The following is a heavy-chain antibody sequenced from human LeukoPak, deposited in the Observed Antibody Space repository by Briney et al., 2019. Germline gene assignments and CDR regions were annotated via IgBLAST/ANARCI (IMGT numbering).Heavy chain of an antibody. CDR2: ISASGGTT. J-gene: IGHJ4*02. V-gene: IGHV3-23*01. CDR1: GFTFSNSA. Sequence: GGSLRLSCAASGFTFSNSAMTWVRQAPGKGLEWVSTISASGGTTSYADSVKGRFTISRDTSKNTLYLQMNSLRAEDTALYYCAKDPSSSWYGGFDYWGQGTLVTVSS. D-gene: IGHD6-13*01. CDR3: AKDPSSSWYGGFDY.